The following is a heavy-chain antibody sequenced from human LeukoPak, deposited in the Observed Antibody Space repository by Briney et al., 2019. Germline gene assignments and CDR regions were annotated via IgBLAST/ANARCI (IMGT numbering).Heavy chain of an antibody. CDR2: ISSSSSYI. D-gene: IGHD6-19*01. V-gene: IGHV3-21*01. CDR1: GFTSSSYS. CDR3: GLAVAGTRFDY. J-gene: IGHJ4*02. Sequence: GGSLRLSCAASGFTSSSYSMNWVRQAPGKGLEWVSSISSSSSYIYYADSVKGRLTISRDNAKNSLYLQMNSLRAEDTAVYYCGLAVAGTRFDYWGQGTLVTVSS.